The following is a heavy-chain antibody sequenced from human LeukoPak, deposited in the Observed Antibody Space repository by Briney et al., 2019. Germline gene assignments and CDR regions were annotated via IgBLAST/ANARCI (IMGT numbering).Heavy chain of an antibody. CDR1: GYTFTGYY. D-gene: IGHD2-15*01. J-gene: IGHJ4*02. CDR2: INPNSGGT. V-gene: IGHV1-2*02. CDR3: ARGDGYCSGGSCMIFDY. Sequence: ASVKVSCKASGYTFTGYYMHWVRQAPGQGLEWMGWINPNSGGTNYAQKLQGRVTMTTDTSTSTGYTELRSLRSDDTAVYYCARGDGYCSGGSCMIFDYWGQGTLVTVSS.